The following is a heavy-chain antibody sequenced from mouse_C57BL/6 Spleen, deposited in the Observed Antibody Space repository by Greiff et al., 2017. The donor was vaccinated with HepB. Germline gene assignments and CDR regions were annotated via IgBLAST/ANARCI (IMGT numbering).Heavy chain of an antibody. Sequence: EVKLQESGGGLVKPGGSLKLSCAASGFTFSDYGMHWVRQAPEKGLEWVAYISSGSSTTYYADTVKGRSTIARDNARKTLFLQMTRLRSEDTAMYYCARGTYYGSSYDWFAYWGQGTLVTVSA. CDR1: GFTFSDYG. CDR2: ISSGSSTT. V-gene: IGHV5-17*01. D-gene: IGHD1-1*01. CDR3: ARGTYYGSSYDWFAY. J-gene: IGHJ3*01.